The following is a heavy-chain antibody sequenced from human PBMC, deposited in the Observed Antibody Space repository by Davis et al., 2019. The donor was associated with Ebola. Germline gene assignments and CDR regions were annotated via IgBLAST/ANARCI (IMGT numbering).Heavy chain of an antibody. D-gene: IGHD3-10*01. V-gene: IGHV4-39*01. CDR2: IYYSGST. Sequence: MPSETLSLTCTVSGGSISSSSYYWGWIRQPPGKGLEWIGSIYYSGSTYYNPSLKSRVTISVDTSKNQFSRKLSSVTAADTAVYYCARLLWFRELLGNWFDPWGQGTLVTVSS. CDR3: ARLLWFRELLGNWFDP. CDR1: GGSISSSSYY. J-gene: IGHJ5*02.